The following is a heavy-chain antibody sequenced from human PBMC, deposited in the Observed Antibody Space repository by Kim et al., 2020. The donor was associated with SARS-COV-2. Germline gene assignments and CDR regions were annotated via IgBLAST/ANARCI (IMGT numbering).Heavy chain of an antibody. J-gene: IGHJ3*02. CDR1: GYSISSAFY. D-gene: IGHD1-26*01. Sequence: SETLSLTCTVSGYSISSAFYWGWIRQAPGKGLEWIGNIYQSGTTYYNPSLKSRVTISIDTSKNQFSLRLSAVTAADTAVYYCARDDKVGATNCNAFDIWGQGTMITVSS. CDR2: IYQSGTT. CDR3: ARDDKVGATNCNAFDI. V-gene: IGHV4-38-2*02.